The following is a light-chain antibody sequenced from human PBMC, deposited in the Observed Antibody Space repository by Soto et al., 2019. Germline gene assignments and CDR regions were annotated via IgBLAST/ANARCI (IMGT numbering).Light chain of an antibody. CDR1: QSVRSDY. J-gene: IGKJ2*01. Sequence: ENVLTQSPGTLSLSPGQRATLSCRASQSVRSDYVIWYQQKPGQAPRLLISGASSRATDIPDRFSGSGSGTDFNLTIITLEPEDFAVYYCQLYGSSTYTFGQGTKLEMK. CDR3: QLYGSSTYT. V-gene: IGKV3-20*01. CDR2: GAS.